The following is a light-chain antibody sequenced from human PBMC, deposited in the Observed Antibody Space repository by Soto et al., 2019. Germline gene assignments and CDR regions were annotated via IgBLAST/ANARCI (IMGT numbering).Light chain of an antibody. J-gene: IGKJ1*01. CDR2: ASS. Sequence: DIQMTQSPSSLSASVVDSVTISFRASRNIRNYLNWYQQKPGKAPKLLIYASSSLHGGVPSRFSGSGSGTEFTLTISSLQPDDFATYYCQQYNSYSRTFGQGTKVDIK. CDR3: QQYNSYSRT. V-gene: IGKV1-5*03. CDR1: RNIRNY.